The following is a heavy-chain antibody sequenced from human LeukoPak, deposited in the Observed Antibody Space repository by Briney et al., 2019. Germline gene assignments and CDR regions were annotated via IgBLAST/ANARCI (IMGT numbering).Heavy chain of an antibody. D-gene: IGHD3-22*01. CDR3: ARETYYYDSSGYYVFFDY. J-gene: IGHJ4*02. Sequence: GGSLRLSCAASGFTVSNNYMSWVRQAPGKGLEWVSTIYSGGSTYYADSVKGRFTISRDNAKNSLYLQMNSLRAEDTAVYYCARETYYYDSSGYYVFFDYWGQGTLVTVSS. CDR1: GFTVSNNY. CDR2: IYSGGST. V-gene: IGHV3-53*01.